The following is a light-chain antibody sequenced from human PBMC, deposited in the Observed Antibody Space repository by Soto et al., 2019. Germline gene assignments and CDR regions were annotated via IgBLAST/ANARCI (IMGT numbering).Light chain of an antibody. CDR3: QQYGSSPPLT. CDR1: QSVSSSH. J-gene: IGKJ4*01. CDR2: GAS. V-gene: IGKV3-20*01. Sequence: EIVLTHSPGTLSLSPGERATLSCRASQSVSSSHLAWYQQKPGQAPRLLIYGASSRATGIPDRFSGSGSGTDFTLTISRLEPEDFVVYYCQQYGSSPPLTFGGGTKVEIK.